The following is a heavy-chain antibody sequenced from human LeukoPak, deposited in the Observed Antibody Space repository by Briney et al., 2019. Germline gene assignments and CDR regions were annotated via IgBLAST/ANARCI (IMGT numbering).Heavy chain of an antibody. Sequence: GASVKVSCKASGYTFIGYYMHWVRQAPGQGFEWMGWINPNSGGTNYAQKFQGRVTMTRDTSISTAYMELSRLRSDDTAVYYCARDSIVGAPTSSDYWGQGTLVTVSS. CDR3: ARDSIVGAPTSSDY. D-gene: IGHD1-26*01. V-gene: IGHV1-2*02. CDR1: GYTFIGYY. J-gene: IGHJ4*02. CDR2: INPNSGGT.